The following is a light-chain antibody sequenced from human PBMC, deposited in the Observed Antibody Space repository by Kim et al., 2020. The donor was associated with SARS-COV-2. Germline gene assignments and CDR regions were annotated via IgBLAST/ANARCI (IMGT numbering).Light chain of an antibody. J-gene: IGLJ3*02. CDR2: EDT. CDR1: ALPRQY. CDR3: QSADSSDTFWV. Sequence: PGQPARMTYSGDALPRQYAYCFGHKPGQAPVVVIFEDTERPSGIPERVSGSTSGTTVTLTISGAQAEDEADYYCQSADSSDTFWVFGGGTQLTVL. V-gene: IGLV3-25*03.